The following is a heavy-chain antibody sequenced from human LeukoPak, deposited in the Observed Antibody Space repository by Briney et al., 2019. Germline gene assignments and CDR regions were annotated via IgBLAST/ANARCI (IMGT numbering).Heavy chain of an antibody. Sequence: PSETLSLTCTVSGGSISSYYWNWIRQPPGKGLEWFGYIYYSGSTNYNPSLKSRVTISVDTSKTQFSLKLSSVTAADTAVYYCARLVRGGNSPYFYYYGMDVWGQGTTVTVSS. J-gene: IGHJ6*02. D-gene: IGHD4-23*01. CDR2: IYYSGST. CDR3: ARLVRGGNSPYFYYYGMDV. V-gene: IGHV4-59*01. CDR1: GGSISSYY.